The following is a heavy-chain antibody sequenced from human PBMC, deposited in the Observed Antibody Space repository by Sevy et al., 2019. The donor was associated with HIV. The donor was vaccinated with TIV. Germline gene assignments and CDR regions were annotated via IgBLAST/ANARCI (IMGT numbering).Heavy chain of an antibody. V-gene: IGHV1-24*01. CDR1: GYTLTELS. Sequence: ASVKVSYKVSGYTLTELSMHWVRQAPGKGLEWMGGFDPEDGETIYAQKFQGRVTMTEDTSTDTAYMELSSLRSEDTAVYYCATEQQLSYYFDYWGQGTLVTVSS. CDR3: ATEQQLSYYFDY. CDR2: FDPEDGET. J-gene: IGHJ4*02. D-gene: IGHD6-13*01.